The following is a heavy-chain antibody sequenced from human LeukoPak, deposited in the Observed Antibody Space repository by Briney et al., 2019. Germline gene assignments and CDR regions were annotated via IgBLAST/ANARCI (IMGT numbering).Heavy chain of an antibody. J-gene: IGHJ4*02. Sequence: GGSLRLSCAASGFTVSSNYMSWVRQSPGKGLEWVSVVYKDGKMFYIDSVKGRFAISRDTSKNTVYLQMNNLRAEDTAVYYCASRHCSGGDCYFAAADPFDHWGQGTLVTVSS. CDR1: GFTVSSNY. CDR3: ASRHCSGGDCYFAAADPFDH. CDR2: VYKDGKM. D-gene: IGHD2-21*01. V-gene: IGHV3-53*01.